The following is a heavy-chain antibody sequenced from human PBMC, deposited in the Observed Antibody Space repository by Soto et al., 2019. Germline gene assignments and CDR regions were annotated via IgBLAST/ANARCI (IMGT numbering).Heavy chain of an antibody. CDR1: GDSVSSNSAA. CDR2: TYYRSRWYN. Sequence: SQTLSLTCAISGDSVSSNSAAWNWIRRSPSGGLEWLGRTYYRSRWYNDYAVSVRSRITINPDTSKNQFSLQMNSLRAEDTAVYYCARDSRNYYYYMDVWGKGTTVTSP. J-gene: IGHJ6*03. V-gene: IGHV6-1*01. CDR3: ARDSRNYYYYMDV.